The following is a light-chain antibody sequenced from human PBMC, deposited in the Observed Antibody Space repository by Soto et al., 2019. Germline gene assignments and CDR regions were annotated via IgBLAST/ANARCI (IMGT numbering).Light chain of an antibody. V-gene: IGKV1-9*01. CDR1: QGMSTY. J-gene: IGKJ4*01. CDR3: QQLNGYQLA. Sequence: DIQLTQSPSFLSASVGDTVTITCRASQGMSTYLAWYQQKPGKVPKLLIRSASTLQSGVPPRFSGGGSGTEITLTISTLQPDDSAIYYCQQLNGYQLAFGGGTNVQIK. CDR2: SAS.